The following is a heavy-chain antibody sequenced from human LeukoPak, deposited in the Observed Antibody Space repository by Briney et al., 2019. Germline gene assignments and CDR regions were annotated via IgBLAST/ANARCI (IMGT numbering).Heavy chain of an antibody. Sequence: GGSLRLSCAASGFTFSNYAMTWVRQAPGKGLEWVSYIRNSGDTTYYADSVKGRFTISRDNSKNTVYLQMHGLRAEDTAVYYCARDVLNMAMHGGGRPLDCWGQGTLVTVSS. D-gene: IGHD3-16*01. J-gene: IGHJ4*02. CDR2: IRNSGDTT. CDR1: GFTFSNYA. CDR3: ARDVLNMAMHGGGRPLDC. V-gene: IGHV3-23*01.